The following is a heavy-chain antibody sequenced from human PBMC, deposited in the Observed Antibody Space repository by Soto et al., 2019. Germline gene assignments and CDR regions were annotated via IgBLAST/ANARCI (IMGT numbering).Heavy chain of an antibody. V-gene: IGHV6-1*01. CDR3: AGSGVAPRYYYYYGMDV. D-gene: IGHD3-10*01. J-gene: IGHJ6*02. CDR1: GDSVSSNSAA. CDR2: TYYRSKWYN. Sequence: KQSPTLSLTCAISGDSVSSNSAAWNWIRQSPSRGLEWLGRTYYRSKWYNDYAVSVKSRITINPDTSKNQFSLQLNSVTPEDTAVYYCAGSGVAPRYYYYYGMDVWGQGTTVTVSS.